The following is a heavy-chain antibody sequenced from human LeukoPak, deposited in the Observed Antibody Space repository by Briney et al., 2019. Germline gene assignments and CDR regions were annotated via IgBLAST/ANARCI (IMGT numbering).Heavy chain of an antibody. CDR1: GFTVSSNY. D-gene: IGHD5-12*01. V-gene: IGHV3-53*01. J-gene: IGHJ4*02. Sequence: GGSLKLSCAASGFTVSSNYMSWVRQAPGKGLEWVSVIYSGGSTYYADSVKGRFTISRDNSKNTLYLQMNSLRAEDTAVYYCARVSGYSGYVDYWGQGTLVTVSS. CDR3: ARVSGYSGYVDY. CDR2: IYSGGST.